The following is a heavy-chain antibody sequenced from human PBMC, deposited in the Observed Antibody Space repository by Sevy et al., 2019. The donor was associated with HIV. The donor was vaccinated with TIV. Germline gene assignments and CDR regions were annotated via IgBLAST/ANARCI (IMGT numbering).Heavy chain of an antibody. CDR3: AKRRVQSGLSGGGANYGWDV. J-gene: IGHJ6*02. Sequence: GGSLRLSCAASGFPFSNYAMSWIRQAPGKGLEWVSTLIGGGSRTNYADSVTGRFPISRDNSKNTLYLQMNGLRADDTAIYYCAKRRVQSGLSGGGANYGWDVCGHGTTVTVSS. CDR1: GFPFSNYA. V-gene: IGHV3-23*01. D-gene: IGHD2-15*01. CDR2: LIGGGSRT.